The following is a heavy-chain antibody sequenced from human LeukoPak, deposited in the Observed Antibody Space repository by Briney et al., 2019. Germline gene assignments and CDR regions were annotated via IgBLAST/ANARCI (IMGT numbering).Heavy chain of an antibody. V-gene: IGHV7-4-1*02. Sequence: ASVKVSCKASGYTFTSYAMNWVRQAPGQGLEWMGWININTGNPTYAQGFTGRFVFSLDTSVSTAYLQISSLKAEDTAVYYCASSGITMVRGVNFDYWGQGTLVTVSS. CDR1: GYTFTSYA. D-gene: IGHD3-10*01. J-gene: IGHJ4*02. CDR2: ININTGNP. CDR3: ASSGITMVRGVNFDY.